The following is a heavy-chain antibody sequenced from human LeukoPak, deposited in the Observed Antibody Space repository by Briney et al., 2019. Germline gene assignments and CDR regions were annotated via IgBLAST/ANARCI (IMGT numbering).Heavy chain of an antibody. Sequence: PSETLSLTCTVSGGSISSYYWSWIRQPPGKGLEWIGYIYYSGSTNYNPSLKSRVTISVDTSKNQFSLKLSSVTAADTAVYYCARTVATIQRALYYYYMDVWAKGTTVTISS. CDR2: IYYSGST. J-gene: IGHJ6*03. CDR1: GGSISSYY. CDR3: ARTVATIQRALYYYYMDV. V-gene: IGHV4-59*08. D-gene: IGHD5-12*01.